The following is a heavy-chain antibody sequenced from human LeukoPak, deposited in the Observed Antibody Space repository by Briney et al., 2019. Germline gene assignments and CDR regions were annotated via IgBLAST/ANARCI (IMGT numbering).Heavy chain of an antibody. Sequence: SETLSLTCAVYGGSFSGYYWSWIRQPPGKGLEWIGEINHSGSTNYNPSLRSRVTISVDTSKNQFSLKLSSVTAADTAVYYCARRYYDFWSGYYEPPYYFDYWGQGTLVTVSS. CDR1: GGSFSGYY. CDR2: INHSGST. CDR3: ARRYYDFWSGYYEPPYYFDY. D-gene: IGHD3-3*01. J-gene: IGHJ4*02. V-gene: IGHV4-34*01.